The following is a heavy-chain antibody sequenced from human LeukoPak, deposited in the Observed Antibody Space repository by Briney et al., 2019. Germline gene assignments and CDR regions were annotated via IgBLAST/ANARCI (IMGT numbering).Heavy chain of an antibody. CDR2: IRHDGKNK. J-gene: IGHJ4*02. CDR1: GFALRSYG. CDR3: ARDRGSDDPIDY. Sequence: AGGSLRLPCAASGFALRSYGMHWVRQAPGKGLEWVAVIRHDGKNKYYADSVKGRFTVSRDNSKNTLFLQMDSLRVEDTAVYYCARDRGSDDPIDYWGQGTLVTASS. D-gene: IGHD2-15*01. V-gene: IGHV3-33*01.